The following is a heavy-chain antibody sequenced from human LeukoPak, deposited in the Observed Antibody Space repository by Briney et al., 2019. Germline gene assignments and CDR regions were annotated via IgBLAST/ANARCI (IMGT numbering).Heavy chain of an antibody. Sequence: GGSLRLSCAASGFTFSSYSMNWVRQAPGKGVEGVSSISSSSSYIYYADSVKGRVTISRDNAKNSLYLQMNSLRADDTAVYYCARSGDSLGDYYYYYYMDVWGKGTTVTVSS. CDR2: ISSSSSYI. CDR1: GFTFSSYS. J-gene: IGHJ6*03. V-gene: IGHV3-21*01. D-gene: IGHD4-17*01. CDR3: ARSGDSLGDYYYYYYMDV.